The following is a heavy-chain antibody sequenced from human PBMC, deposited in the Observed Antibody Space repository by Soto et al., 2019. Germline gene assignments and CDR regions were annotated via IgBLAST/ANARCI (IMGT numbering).Heavy chain of an antibody. CDR2: IXXIXGXX. V-gene: IGHV1-69*06. CDR3: ARDGFSGSYYGY. D-gene: IGHD1-26*01. Sequence: GASVKVSCKTSGGIFGSYPISLVRQAPGQGLXWMXGIXXIXGXXXYXXXFQGRVTITADKSTSTAYMELSSLRSEDTAVYYCARDGFSGSYYGYWGQGTLVTVSS. J-gene: IGHJ4*02. CDR1: GGIFGSYP.